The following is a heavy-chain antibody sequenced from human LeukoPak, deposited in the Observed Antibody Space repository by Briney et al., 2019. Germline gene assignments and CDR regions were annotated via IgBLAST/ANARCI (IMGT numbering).Heavy chain of an antibody. D-gene: IGHD3-16*01. Sequence: PSETLSLTCTVSGGSISSDGYYWSWIRQHPGKGLEWIGYIYYSGSTYYNPSLKSRVTISVDTSKNQFSLKLSSVTAADTAVYYCAREASWGGYYYFDYWGQGTLVTVSS. J-gene: IGHJ4*02. V-gene: IGHV4-31*03. CDR1: GGSISSDGYY. CDR2: IYYSGST. CDR3: AREASWGGYYYFDY.